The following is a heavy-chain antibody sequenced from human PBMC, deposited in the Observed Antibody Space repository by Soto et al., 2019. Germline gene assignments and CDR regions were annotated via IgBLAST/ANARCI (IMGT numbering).Heavy chain of an antibody. CDR1: GSTFTSYA. J-gene: IGHJ4*02. V-gene: IGHV1-69*10. CDR2: IVPVIGRA. D-gene: IGHD1-1*01. Sequence: GASVMLSCKASGSTFTSYAISWVRQAPGQGIEWMGGIVPVIGRANYAQKFQGRVTITRDTSASTAYMELSGLRSEDTALYFCARGRWTQTRADCYLDYWGQGTQVTVSS. CDR3: ARGRWTQTRADCYLDY.